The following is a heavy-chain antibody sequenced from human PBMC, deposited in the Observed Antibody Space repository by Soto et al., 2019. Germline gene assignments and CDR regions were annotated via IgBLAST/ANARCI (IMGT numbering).Heavy chain of an antibody. Sequence: HPGGSLRLSCAASGFTFSSYAMSWVRQAPGKGLEWVSAISGSGGSTYYADSVKGRFTISRDTSKGALYLQMNSLTPGDTAVYYCAKDFKVSGGHYGSLNYYYGMDVWGQGTTVTVSS. V-gene: IGHV3-23*01. CDR1: GFTFSSYA. D-gene: IGHD3-10*01. CDR3: AKDFKVSGGHYGSLNYYYGMDV. J-gene: IGHJ6*02. CDR2: ISGSGGST.